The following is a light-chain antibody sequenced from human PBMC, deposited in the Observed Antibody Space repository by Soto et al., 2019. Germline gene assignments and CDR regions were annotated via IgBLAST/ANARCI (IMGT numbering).Light chain of an antibody. CDR2: GAS. Sequence: EIVLTQSPGTLSLSPGERATLSCRASQSVTSNYLAWYQQKPGQCPRLLIYGASTRAAGIPDRFSGSGSGTDFTLTITRLEPEDSAVYFCQQYTGPPTTFGQGTRLEIK. V-gene: IGKV3-20*01. J-gene: IGKJ5*01. CDR3: QQYTGPPTT. CDR1: QSVTSNY.